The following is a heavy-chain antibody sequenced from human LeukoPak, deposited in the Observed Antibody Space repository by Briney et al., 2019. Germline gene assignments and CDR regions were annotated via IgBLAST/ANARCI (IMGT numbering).Heavy chain of an antibody. Sequence: GGSLRLSCAVSGITLSNYGMTWVRQAPGKGLEWVAGISDTGGRTNYADSVKGRFTISRDNSKNTLYLQMNSLSAEDTAVYYCARPDRGSRSYYRFDYWGQGTLATVSS. D-gene: IGHD1-26*01. CDR2: ISDTGGRT. CDR3: ARPDRGSRSYYRFDY. V-gene: IGHV3-23*01. J-gene: IGHJ4*02. CDR1: GITLSNYG.